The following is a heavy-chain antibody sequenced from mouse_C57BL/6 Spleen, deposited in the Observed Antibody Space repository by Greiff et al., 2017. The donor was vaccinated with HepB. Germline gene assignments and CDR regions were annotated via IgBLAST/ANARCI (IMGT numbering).Heavy chain of an antibody. CDR3: ARHGGRATYFDV. D-gene: IGHD3-3*01. V-gene: IGHV5-9*01. CDR2: ISGGGGNT. J-gene: IGHJ1*03. CDR1: GFTFSSYT. Sequence: EVKLVESGGGLVKPGGSLKLSCAASGFTFSSYTMSWVRQTPEKRLEWVATISGGGGNTYYPDSVKGRFTISRDNAKNTLYLQMSSLRSEDTALYYCARHGGRATYFDVWGTGTTVTVSS.